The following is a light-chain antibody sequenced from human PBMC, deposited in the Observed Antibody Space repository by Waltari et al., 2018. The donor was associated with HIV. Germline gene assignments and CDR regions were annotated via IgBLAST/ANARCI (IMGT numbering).Light chain of an antibody. CDR3: TSYISSSSPV. Sequence: QSALTQPASVSGSPGQSLTISCTGTNTDVDDYNSVSWYQHHPGKAPKVMIYEGNNRPSGVSNRFSGSKSGNTASLTISGLQAEDEADYFCTSYISSSSPVFGGWTKLTVL. CDR1: NTDVDDYNS. CDR2: EGN. J-gene: IGLJ3*02. V-gene: IGLV2-14*01.